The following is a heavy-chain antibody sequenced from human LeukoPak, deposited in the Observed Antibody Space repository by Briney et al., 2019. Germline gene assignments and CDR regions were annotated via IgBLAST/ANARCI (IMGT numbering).Heavy chain of an antibody. CDR3: ARDGLTGHNYYYYMDV. Sequence: GGSLRLSCAASGFTFSAYWMTWVRQAPGKGLEWVANINEGSNLKMYVDSVKGRFTISRDNAKNSLYLQMNSLRAEDTAVYYCARDGLTGHNYYYYMDVWGKGTTVTVSS. CDR1: GFTFSAYW. D-gene: IGHD3-9*01. J-gene: IGHJ6*03. CDR2: INEGSNLK. V-gene: IGHV3-7*01.